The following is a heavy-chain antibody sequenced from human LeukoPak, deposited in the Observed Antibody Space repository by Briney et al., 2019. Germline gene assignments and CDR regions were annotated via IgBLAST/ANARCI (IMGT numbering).Heavy chain of an antibody. CDR2: ISSSGSTI. CDR3: ARVDSGYDSGYYYYYMDV. Sequence: GGSLRLSCAASGFTLSDHYMSWIRQAPGQGLEWVSYISSSGSTIYYADSVKGRFTISRDNAKNSLYLQMNSLRAEDTAVYYCARVDSGYDSGYYYYYMDVWGKGTTVTVSS. V-gene: IGHV3-11*01. D-gene: IGHD5-12*01. J-gene: IGHJ6*03. CDR1: GFTLSDHY.